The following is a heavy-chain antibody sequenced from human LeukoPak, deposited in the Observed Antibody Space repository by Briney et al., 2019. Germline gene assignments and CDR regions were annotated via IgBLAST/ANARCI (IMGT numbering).Heavy chain of an antibody. CDR2: IYTSGTT. CDR1: GGSISSGSYY. D-gene: IGHD3-22*01. Sequence: SETLSLTCTVSGGSISSGSYYWRWIRQPAGKGLEWIGRIYTSGTTNYNPSLKSRVTISVDTSKNQFSLKLSSVTAANTAVYYCARGEVVQGFFDYWGQGTLVTVSS. J-gene: IGHJ4*02. CDR3: ARGEVVQGFFDY. V-gene: IGHV4-61*02.